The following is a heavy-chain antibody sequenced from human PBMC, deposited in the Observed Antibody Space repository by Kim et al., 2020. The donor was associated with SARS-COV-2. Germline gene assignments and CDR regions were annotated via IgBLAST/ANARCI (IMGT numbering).Heavy chain of an antibody. CDR3: ARVVAVD. Sequence: GGSLRLSCAASGFSFSSSWISWVRQAAGKGLEWVAKIKPDGSEKYYLDSVKGRFTISRDNAKNSLYLQMGSLRAEDTAVYYCARVVAVDWGQGTLVTVSP. V-gene: IGHV3-7*03. J-gene: IGHJ4*02. CDR1: GFSFSSSW. CDR2: IKPDGSEK.